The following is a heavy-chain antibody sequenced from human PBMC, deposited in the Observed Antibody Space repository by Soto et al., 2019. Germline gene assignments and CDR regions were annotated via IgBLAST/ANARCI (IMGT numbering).Heavy chain of an antibody. CDR1: GYSISSGYY. V-gene: IGHV4-38-2*01. Sequence: PSETLSLTCAVSGYSISSGYYWGWIRQPPGKGLEWIGSIYHSGSTYYNPSLKSRVTISVDTSKNQFSLKLSSVTAADTAVYYCALGGYSYGYVDYWGQGTLVTVS. D-gene: IGHD5-18*01. CDR2: IYHSGST. CDR3: ALGGYSYGYVDY. J-gene: IGHJ4*02.